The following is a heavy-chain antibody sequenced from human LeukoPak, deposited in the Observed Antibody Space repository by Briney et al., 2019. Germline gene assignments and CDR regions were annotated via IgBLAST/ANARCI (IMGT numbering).Heavy chain of an antibody. Sequence: SGGSLRLSRAASGFTFSSYGMHWVRQAPGKGLEWVAVIWYDGSNKYYADSVKGRFTISRDNSKNTLYLQMNSLRAEDTAVYYCARVAVAGEYFDYWGQGTLVTVSS. CDR3: ARVAVAGEYFDY. J-gene: IGHJ4*02. CDR2: IWYDGSNK. CDR1: GFTFSSYG. D-gene: IGHD6-19*01. V-gene: IGHV3-33*01.